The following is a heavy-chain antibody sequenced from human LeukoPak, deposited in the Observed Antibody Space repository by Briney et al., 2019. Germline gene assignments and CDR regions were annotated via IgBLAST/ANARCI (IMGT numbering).Heavy chain of an antibody. CDR2: TYYRSKWYN. J-gene: IGHJ6*02. CDR3: ARSYRSSGWYYYYYYYGMDV. CDR1: GDSVSSNSAA. Sequence: SQTLSLTCAISGDSVSSNSAAWNWIRQSPSRGLEWLGRTYYRSKWYNDYAVSVKSRITINPDTSKNQFPLQLNSVTPEDTAVYYCARSYRSSGWYYYYYYYGMDVWGQGTTVTVSS. D-gene: IGHD6-19*01. V-gene: IGHV6-1*01.